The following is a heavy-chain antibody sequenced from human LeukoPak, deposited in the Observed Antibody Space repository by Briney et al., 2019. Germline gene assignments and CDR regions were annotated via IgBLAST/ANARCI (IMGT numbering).Heavy chain of an antibody. V-gene: IGHV1-2*02. D-gene: IGHD4-23*01. J-gene: IGHJ4*02. CDR1: GYTFTGYY. CDR2: INPNSGGT. Sequence: ASVTVSCKASGYTFTGYYMHWVRQAPGQGLEWMGWINPNSGGTNYAQKFQGRVTMTRDTSISTAYMELSRLRSDDTAVYYCARDFYGGKRNFDYWGQGTLVTVSS. CDR3: ARDFYGGKRNFDY.